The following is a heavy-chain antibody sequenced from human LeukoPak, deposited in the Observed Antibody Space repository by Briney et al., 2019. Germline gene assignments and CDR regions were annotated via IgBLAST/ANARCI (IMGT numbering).Heavy chain of an antibody. CDR3: ARVRTEWYIDL. J-gene: IGHJ2*01. Sequence: GGSLRFSCAASGFIFSPYWVTWVRQAPGMGLEWVANMKEDGGEKFYVDSVRGRFTISRDNAKNSVYLQMNSLRVEDTGVYYCARVRTEWYIDLWGRGTLVTVST. D-gene: IGHD2-8*02. CDR2: MKEDGGEK. V-gene: IGHV3-7*01. CDR1: GFIFSPYW.